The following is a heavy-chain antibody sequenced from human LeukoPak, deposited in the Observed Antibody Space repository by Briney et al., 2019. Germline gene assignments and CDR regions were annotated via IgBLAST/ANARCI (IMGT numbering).Heavy chain of an antibody. CDR1: GGSFSGYY. J-gene: IGHJ1*01. D-gene: IGHD3-10*01. Sequence: SETLSLTCAVYGGSFSGYYWSWIRQPPGKGLERIGEINHSGSTNYNPSLKSRVTISVGTSKNQFSLKLSSVTAADTAVYYCARGGGWFGELRGYFQHWGQGTLVTVSS. V-gene: IGHV4-34*01. CDR3: ARGGGWFGELRGYFQH. CDR2: INHSGST.